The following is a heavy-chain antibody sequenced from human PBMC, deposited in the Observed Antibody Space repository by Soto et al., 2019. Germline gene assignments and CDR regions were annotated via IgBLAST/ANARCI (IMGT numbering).Heavy chain of an antibody. CDR1: GFTFSSYG. J-gene: IGHJ4*02. CDR2: ISYDGSNK. Sequence: GGSLRLSCAASGFTFSSYGMHWVRQAPGKGLEWVAVISYDGSNKYYADSVKGRFTISRDNSKNTLYLQMNSLRAEDTAVYYCAKDLNVGIAARSLDYWGQGTLVTVSS. V-gene: IGHV3-30*18. D-gene: IGHD6-6*01. CDR3: AKDLNVGIAARSLDY.